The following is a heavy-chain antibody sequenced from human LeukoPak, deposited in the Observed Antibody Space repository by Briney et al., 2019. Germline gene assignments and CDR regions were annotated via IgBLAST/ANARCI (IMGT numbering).Heavy chain of an antibody. J-gene: IGHJ2*01. CDR3: ARESVYYYDSSGYYSNWYFDL. CDR1: GDSISSSYW. D-gene: IGHD3-22*01. Sequence: SGTLSLTCAVSGDSISSSYWWSWVRQPPGKGLEWIGEIYHSGSTNYNPSLKSRVTISVDKSKNQFSLKLSSVTAADTAVYYCARESVYYYDSSGYYSNWYFDLWGRGTLVTVSS. CDR2: IYHSGST. V-gene: IGHV4-4*02.